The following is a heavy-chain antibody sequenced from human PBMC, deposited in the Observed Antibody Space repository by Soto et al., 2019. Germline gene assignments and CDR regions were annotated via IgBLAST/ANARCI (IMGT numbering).Heavy chain of an antibody. D-gene: IGHD3-10*01. CDR2: IDPEDSDF. Sequence: PGESLKLSCKGSGYKFSSDWVAWVRQVPGKGLEWMGIIDPEDSDFSYSPSLKGLVTITVEKSIDTTSLQLRSLNPSDTAVYFCARQTYFGSGRLWLGPWGQGTQVTVYS. CDR1: GYKFSSDW. V-gene: IGHV5-51*01. CDR3: ARQTYFGSGRLWLGP. J-gene: IGHJ5*02.